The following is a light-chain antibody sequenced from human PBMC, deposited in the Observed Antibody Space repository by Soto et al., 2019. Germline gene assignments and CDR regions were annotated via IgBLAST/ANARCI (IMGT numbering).Light chain of an antibody. Sequence: QSVPTQPPSVSGAPGQSVAISCTGTSSVVGGSNGVSWYQQPPGTAPKLIIYDVSNRPSGVPDRFSGSKSGNTASLIISGLQAEDEGDYYCSPYTSSSTYVFGTGTKVTVL. CDR1: SSVVGGSNG. CDR3: SPYTSSSTYV. CDR2: DVS. J-gene: IGLJ1*01. V-gene: IGLV2-18*02.